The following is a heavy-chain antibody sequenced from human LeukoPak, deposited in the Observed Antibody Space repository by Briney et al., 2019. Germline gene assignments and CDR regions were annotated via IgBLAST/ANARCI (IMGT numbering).Heavy chain of an antibody. D-gene: IGHD1-1*01. Sequence: ASVKVSCKASGGTFSSYAISWVRQAPGQGLEWMGRIIPILGIANYAQKFQGRVTITADKSTSTAYMELSSLRSEDTAVYYCATPYNEDYFDYWGQGTLVTVSS. V-gene: IGHV1-69*04. J-gene: IGHJ4*02. CDR2: IIPILGIA. CDR3: ATPYNEDYFDY. CDR1: GGTFSSYA.